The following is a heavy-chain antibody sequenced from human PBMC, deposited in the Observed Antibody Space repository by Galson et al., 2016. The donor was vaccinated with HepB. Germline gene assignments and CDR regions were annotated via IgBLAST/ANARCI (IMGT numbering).Heavy chain of an antibody. J-gene: IGHJ4*02. CDR1: GFTLAELY. D-gene: IGHD5-24*01. CDR3: ATVMSVRWGLPYLDY. CDR2: FDPEDGET. V-gene: IGHV1-24*01. Sequence: SVKVSCKVSGFTLAELYMHWVRQAPGKGLEWLGGFDPEDGETIYAQKFQARVTMTEDTSTDTAYMELSSLISEDTAIYYCATVMSVRWGLPYLDYWGQGTLVTVSS.